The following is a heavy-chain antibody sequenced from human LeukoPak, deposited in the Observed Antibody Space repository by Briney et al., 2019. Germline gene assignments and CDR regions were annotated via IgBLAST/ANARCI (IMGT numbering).Heavy chain of an antibody. J-gene: IGHJ3*02. Sequence: SVKVSCKASGGTFSSYAISWVRQAPGQGLGWMGGIIPILGTANYAQKFQGRVTITADESTSTAYMELSSLRSEDTAVYYCARNLAAQHAFDIWGQGTMVTVSS. V-gene: IGHV1-69*13. CDR2: IIPILGTA. CDR3: ARNLAAQHAFDI. CDR1: GGTFSSYA. D-gene: IGHD6-6*01.